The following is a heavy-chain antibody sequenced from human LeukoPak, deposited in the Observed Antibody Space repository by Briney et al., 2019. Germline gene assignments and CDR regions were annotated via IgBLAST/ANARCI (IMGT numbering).Heavy chain of an antibody. Sequence: PGGSLRLSCTASGFTFGDYAMSWFRQAPGKGLEWVGFIRSKAYGGTTEYAASVKGRFTISRDDSKSIAYLQMNSLRAEDTAVYYCAKALDPYAVYGMDVWGQGTTVTVSS. CDR1: GFTFGDYA. CDR2: IRSKAYGGTT. CDR3: AKALDPYAVYGMDV. D-gene: IGHD2-2*01. V-gene: IGHV3-49*03. J-gene: IGHJ6*02.